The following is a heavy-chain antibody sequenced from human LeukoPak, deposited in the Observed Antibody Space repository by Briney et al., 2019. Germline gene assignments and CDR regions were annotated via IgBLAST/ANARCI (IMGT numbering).Heavy chain of an antibody. CDR2: IRSKAYGGTT. V-gene: IGHV3-49*04. CDR3: TRIPKAYGSGYDYYMDV. Sequence: GGSLRLSCAASGFTFSSYGMHWVRQAPGKGLEWVGFIRSKAYGGTTEYAASVKGRFTISRDDSKSIAYLQMNSLKTEDTAVYYCTRIPKAYGSGYDYYMDVWGKGTTVTVSS. D-gene: IGHD3-10*01. J-gene: IGHJ6*03. CDR1: GFTFSSYG.